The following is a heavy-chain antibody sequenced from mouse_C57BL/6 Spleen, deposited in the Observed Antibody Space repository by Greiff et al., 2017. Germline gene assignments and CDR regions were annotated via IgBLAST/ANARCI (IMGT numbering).Heavy chain of an antibody. Sequence: QVQLQQSGPELVKPGASVKISCKASGYAFSSSWMNWVKQRPGQGLEWIGRIYPGDGDTNYNGKFKGKATLTADKSSSTAYMQLSSLTSEDSAVYFCARSGQGRVWDDWGQGTTLTVSS. J-gene: IGHJ2*01. CDR3: ARSGQGRVWDD. CDR2: IYPGDGDT. D-gene: IGHD3-3*01. CDR1: GYAFSSSW. V-gene: IGHV1-82*01.